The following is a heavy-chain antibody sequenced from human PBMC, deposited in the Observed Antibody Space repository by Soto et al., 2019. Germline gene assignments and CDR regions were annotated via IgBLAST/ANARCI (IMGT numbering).Heavy chain of an antibody. CDR3: AKGTTEYSSSCFDY. Sequence: GGSLRLSCAASGFTFISYAMSWVRQAPGKGLEWVSAISGSGSTYYADSVKGRFTISRDNSKNTLYLQRNSRRAEDTAVYYCAKGTTEYSSSCFDYWGQGTLGTVSS. CDR1: GFTFISYA. D-gene: IGHD6-6*01. CDR2: ISGSGST. V-gene: IGHV3-23*01. J-gene: IGHJ4*02.